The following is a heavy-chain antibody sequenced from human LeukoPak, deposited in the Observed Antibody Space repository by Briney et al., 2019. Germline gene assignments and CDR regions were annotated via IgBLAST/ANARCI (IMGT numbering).Heavy chain of an antibody. J-gene: IGHJ4*02. CDR3: AKVNRWLVSCYDY. CDR2: IRYDGSNK. D-gene: IGHD6-19*01. CDR1: GFTFSTYG. V-gene: IGHV3-30*02. Sequence: GGSLRLSCAASGFTFSTYGMHWVRQAPGRGLEWVAFIRYDGSNKYYADSVKGRFTISRDNSKNTLYLQMNSLRAEDTAVYYCAKVNRWLVSCYDYWGQGTLVTVSS.